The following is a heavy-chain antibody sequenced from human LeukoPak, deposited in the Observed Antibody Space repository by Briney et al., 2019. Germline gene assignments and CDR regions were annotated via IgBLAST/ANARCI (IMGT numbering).Heavy chain of an antibody. D-gene: IGHD6-19*01. CDR1: GFTLSDYY. V-gene: IGHV3-11*01. Sequence: GGSLRLSCAASGFTLSDYYMSWLRQAPGKGLEWLSYISDTDTKYYAGSVKGRFIISRDNAKNSLSLQMNSLRAEDTAVYYCATDGRSSGWSGGDSWGQGTLVTASS. J-gene: IGHJ4*02. CDR2: ISDTDTK. CDR3: ATDGRSSGWSGGDS.